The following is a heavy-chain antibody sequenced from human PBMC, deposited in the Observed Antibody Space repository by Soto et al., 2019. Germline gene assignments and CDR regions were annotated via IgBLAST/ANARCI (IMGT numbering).Heavy chain of an antibody. CDR3: ASSDPYDSSGYYLG. D-gene: IGHD3-22*01. V-gene: IGHV3-11*06. CDR1: GFTFIDYY. J-gene: IGHJ4*02. CDR2: ISSSSSYT. Sequence: GGSLRLSCAASGFTFIDYYMSWIRQAPGKGLEWVSYISSSSSYTNYADSVKGRFTISRDNAKNSLYLQMNSLRAEDTAVYYCASSDPYDSSGYYLGWGQGTLVTVSS.